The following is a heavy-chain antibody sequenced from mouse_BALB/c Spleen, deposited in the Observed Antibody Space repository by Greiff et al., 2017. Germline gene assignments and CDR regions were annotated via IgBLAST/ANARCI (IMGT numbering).Heavy chain of an antibody. D-gene: IGHD2-3*01. V-gene: IGHV2-6-4*01. CDR2: IWGGGST. J-gene: IGHJ4*01. CDR3: ARNSGAYDGYYYAMDY. CDR1: GFSLSRYS. Sequence: VKLMESGPGLVAPSQSLSITCTVSGFSLSRYSVHWVRQPPGKGLEWLGMIWGGGSTDYNSALKSRLSISKDNSKSQVFLKMNSLQTDDTAMYYCARNSGAYDGYYYAMDYWGQGTSVTVSS.